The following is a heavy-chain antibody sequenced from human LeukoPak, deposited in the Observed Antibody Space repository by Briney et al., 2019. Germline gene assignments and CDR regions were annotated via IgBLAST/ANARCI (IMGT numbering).Heavy chain of an antibody. V-gene: IGHV4-30-4*01. D-gene: IGHD3-22*01. CDR1: GGSISSGDYY. Sequence: PSQTLSLTCTVSGGSISSGDYYWSWIRQPPGKGLEWIGYIYYSGSTYYNPSLKSRVTISVDMSKNQFSLKLSSVTAADTAAYYCARDQYGGDYYDSSGEYWGQGTLVTVSS. CDR3: ARDQYGGDYYDSSGEY. CDR2: IYYSGST. J-gene: IGHJ4*02.